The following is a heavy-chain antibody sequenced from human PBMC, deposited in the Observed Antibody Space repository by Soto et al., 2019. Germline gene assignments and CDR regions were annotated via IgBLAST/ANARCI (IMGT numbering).Heavy chain of an antibody. CDR2: IWYDGSNK. D-gene: IGHD3-9*01. J-gene: IGHJ1*01. V-gene: IGHV3-33*01. Sequence: GGSLRLSCAASGFTFSSYGMHWVRQAPGKGLEWAAVIWYDGSNKYYADSVKGRFTISRDNSKNTLYLQMNSLRAEDTAVYYCARVGYYDILTGYYSFQHWGQGTLVTVSS. CDR1: GFTFSSYG. CDR3: ARVGYYDILTGYYSFQH.